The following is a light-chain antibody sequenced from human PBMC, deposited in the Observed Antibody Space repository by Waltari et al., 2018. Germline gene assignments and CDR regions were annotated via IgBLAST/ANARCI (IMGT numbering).Light chain of an antibody. Sequence: EIVLTQSPGTLSLSPGERATLPCRASQSVIRTLAWYQQKPGQAPKLLIYGASIRATGIPDRFTGSGSGTDFSLTISSLEPEDFAIYFCQHYVRLPATFGQGTKVEIK. J-gene: IGKJ1*01. V-gene: IGKV3-20*01. CDR1: QSVIRT. CDR3: QHYVRLPAT. CDR2: GAS.